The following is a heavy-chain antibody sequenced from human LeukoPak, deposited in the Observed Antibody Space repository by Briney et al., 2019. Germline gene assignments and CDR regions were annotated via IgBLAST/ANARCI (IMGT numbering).Heavy chain of an antibody. Sequence: SETLSLTCTVSGGSISSSSYYWGWIRQPPGKGLEWIGSIYYSGSTYYNPSLKSRVTISVDTSKNQFSLKLSSVTAADTAVYYCARGGVTMVRGEDYFDYWGQGTLVTVSS. CDR1: GGSISSSSYY. CDR2: IYYSGST. V-gene: IGHV4-39*07. J-gene: IGHJ4*02. CDR3: ARGGVTMVRGEDYFDY. D-gene: IGHD3-10*01.